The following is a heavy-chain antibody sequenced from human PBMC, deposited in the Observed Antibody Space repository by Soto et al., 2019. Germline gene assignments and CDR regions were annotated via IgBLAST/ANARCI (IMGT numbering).Heavy chain of an antibody. CDR1: GGTFSSYA. Sequence: QVQLVQSGAEVKKPGSSVKVSCKASGGTFSSYAISWVRQAPGQGLEWMGGIIPIFGTANYAQKFQGRVTITADESTSTAYMELSSLRSEDTAVYYCAREAGYCSGGNCYHDAFDIWGQGTMVTVSS. J-gene: IGHJ3*02. CDR3: AREAGYCSGGNCYHDAFDI. CDR2: IIPIFGTA. D-gene: IGHD2-15*01. V-gene: IGHV1-69*01.